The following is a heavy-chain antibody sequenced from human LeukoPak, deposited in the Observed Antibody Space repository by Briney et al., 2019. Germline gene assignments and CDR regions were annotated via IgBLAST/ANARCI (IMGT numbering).Heavy chain of an antibody. CDR2: IYHSGST. D-gene: IGHD2-2*01. CDR3: ARGRIVVVPAALYYFDY. Sequence: PSETLSLTCTVSGYSISSGYYWGWIRPPPGKGLEWIGSIYHSGSTYYNPSLKSRVTISVDTSKNQFSLKLSSVTAADTAVYYCARGRIVVVPAALYYFDYWGQGTLVTVSS. J-gene: IGHJ4*02. V-gene: IGHV4-38-2*02. CDR1: GYSISSGYY.